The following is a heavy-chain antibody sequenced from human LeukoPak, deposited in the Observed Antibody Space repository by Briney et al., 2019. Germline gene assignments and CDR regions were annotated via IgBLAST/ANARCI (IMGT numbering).Heavy chain of an antibody. V-gene: IGHV4-34*01. CDR3: ARGARLWFGELLQPRYYYGMDV. J-gene: IGHJ6*02. CDR1: GGSFSGYY. D-gene: IGHD3-10*01. CDR2: INHSGST. Sequence: SETLSLTCAVYGGSFSGYYWSWIRQPPGEGLEWIGEINHSGSTNYNPSLKRRVTISVDTSKNQFSLKLSSVTAADTAVYYCARGARLWFGELLQPRYYYGMDVWGQGTTVTVSS.